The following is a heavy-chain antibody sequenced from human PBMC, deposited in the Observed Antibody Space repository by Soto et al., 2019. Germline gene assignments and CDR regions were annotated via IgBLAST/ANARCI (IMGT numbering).Heavy chain of an antibody. D-gene: IGHD4-17*01. J-gene: IGHJ4*02. CDR2: VYYSGTT. CDR3: ARTTAVPNTLRSRYFFDY. CDR1: GGSVSDKTYY. Sequence: SETLCLTCSVSGGSVSDKTYYWSWIRQPPGKRLEWIGYVYYSGTTNYNPSLKSRVTISVDLSKNRFSLRRSSVTTADTALYYCARTTAVPNTLRSRYFFDYWGQGTLVTVSS. V-gene: IGHV4-61*01.